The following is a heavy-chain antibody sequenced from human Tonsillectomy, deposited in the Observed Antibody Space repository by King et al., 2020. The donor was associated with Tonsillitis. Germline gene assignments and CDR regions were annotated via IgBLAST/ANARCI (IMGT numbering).Heavy chain of an antibody. CDR2: INHSGST. D-gene: IGHD6-6*01. CDR3: ARVVAARIHAFDI. J-gene: IGHJ3*02. CDR1: GGSFSGYY. V-gene: IGHV4-34*01. Sequence: VQLQQWGAGLLKPSETLSLTCAVYGGSFSGYYWSWIRQPPGKGLEWIGEINHSGSTTYNPSLKSRVTISVDTSKNQFSLKLSSVTAADTAVYYCARVVAARIHAFDIWGQGTMVTVSS.